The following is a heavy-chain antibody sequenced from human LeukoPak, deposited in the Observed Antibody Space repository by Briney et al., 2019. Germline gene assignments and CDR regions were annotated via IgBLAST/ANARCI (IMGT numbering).Heavy chain of an antibody. V-gene: IGHV3-30*18. Sequence: GGSLRLSCAASGFTFDDYAMHWVRQAPGKGLEWVAVISYDGSNKYYADSVKGRFTISRDNSKNTLYLQMNSLRAEDTAVYYCAKDLSYDSSGFDYWGQGTLVTVPS. D-gene: IGHD3-22*01. CDR3: AKDLSYDSSGFDY. CDR2: ISYDGSNK. CDR1: GFTFDDYA. J-gene: IGHJ4*02.